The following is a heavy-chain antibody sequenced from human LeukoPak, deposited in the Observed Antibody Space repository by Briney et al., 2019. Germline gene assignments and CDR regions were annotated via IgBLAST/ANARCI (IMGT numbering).Heavy chain of an antibody. CDR1: GGSISSYY. D-gene: IGHD3-22*01. CDR3: ARVSRDSSGLYYFDY. Sequence: SETLSLTCTASGGSISSYYWSWIRQPAGKGLEWIGRIYTSGSTNYNPSLKSRVTMSVDTSNNQFSLKLSSVTAADTAVYYCARVSRDSSGLYYFDYWGQGTLVTVSS. V-gene: IGHV4-4*07. CDR2: IYTSGST. J-gene: IGHJ4*02.